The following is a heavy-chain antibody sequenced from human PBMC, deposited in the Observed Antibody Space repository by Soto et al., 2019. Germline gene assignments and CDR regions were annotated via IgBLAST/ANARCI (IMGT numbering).Heavy chain of an antibody. J-gene: IGHJ5*02. CDR1: GGTFSSYT. CDR2: IIPILGIA. Sequence: QVQLVQSGAEVKKPGSSVKVSCKASGGTFSSYTISWVRQAPGQGLEWMGRIIPILGIANYAQKFQGRVTITADKSTSTAYMELSSLRSEDTAVYYCARDHAGGSGSYYNLGYNWFDPWGQGTLVTVSS. D-gene: IGHD3-10*01. CDR3: ARDHAGGSGSYYNLGYNWFDP. V-gene: IGHV1-69*08.